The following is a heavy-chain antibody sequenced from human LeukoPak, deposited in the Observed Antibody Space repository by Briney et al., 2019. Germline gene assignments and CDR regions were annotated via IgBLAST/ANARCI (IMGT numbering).Heavy chain of an antibody. J-gene: IGHJ4*02. CDR2: INSDESST. CDR3: ARGMVPVPFDY. D-gene: IGHD2-2*01. V-gene: IGHV3-74*01. CDR1: GFTFSSYW. Sequence: GGSLRLSCAASGFTFSSYWMHWVRQAPGKGLVWVSRINSDESSTNYADSVKGRFTVSRDNAKNTLYLQMNSLRAEDTAVYYCARGMVPVPFDYWGQGTLVTVSS.